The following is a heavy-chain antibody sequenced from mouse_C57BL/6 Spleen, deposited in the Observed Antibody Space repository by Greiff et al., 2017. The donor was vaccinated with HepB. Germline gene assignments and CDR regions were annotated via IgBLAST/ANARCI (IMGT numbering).Heavy chain of an antibody. D-gene: IGHD1-1*01. J-gene: IGHJ4*01. Sequence: EVQLQQSGPELVKPGASVKISCKASGYTFTDYYMNWVKQSHGKSLEWIGDINPNNGGTSYNQKFKGKATLTVDKSSSTAYMELRSLTSEDSAVYYWANYYGYAMDYWGQGTSVTVSS. CDR1: GYTFTDYY. CDR2: INPNNGGT. CDR3: ANYYGYAMDY. V-gene: IGHV1-26*01.